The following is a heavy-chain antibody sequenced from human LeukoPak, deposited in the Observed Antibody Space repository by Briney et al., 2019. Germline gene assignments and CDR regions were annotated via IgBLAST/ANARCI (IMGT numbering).Heavy chain of an antibody. CDR2: INHSGST. CDR3: ARDFTGLDY. Sequence: SETLSLTCAVYGGSFSGYYWSWIRQPPGKGLEWIGEINHSGSTNYNPSLKSRVTISVDTSKNQFSLKLSSVTAADTAVYYCARDFTGLDYWGRGTLVTVSS. D-gene: IGHD1-14*01. CDR1: GGSFSGYY. V-gene: IGHV4-34*01. J-gene: IGHJ4*02.